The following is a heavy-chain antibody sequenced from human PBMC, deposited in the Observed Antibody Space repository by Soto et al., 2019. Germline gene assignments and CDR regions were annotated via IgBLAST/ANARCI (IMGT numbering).Heavy chain of an antibody. Sequence: SETLSLTCTVSGGSISSYYWSWFRQPPGKGLEWIGYIYYSGSTNYNPSLKSRVTISVDTSKNQFSLKLSSVTAADTAVYYCARMGYCSGGTCYWVLLDYWAQRTLVTVSS. CDR2: IYYSGST. CDR1: GGSISSYY. CDR3: ARMGYCSGGTCYWVLLDY. V-gene: IGHV4-59*01. J-gene: IGHJ4*02. D-gene: IGHD2-15*01.